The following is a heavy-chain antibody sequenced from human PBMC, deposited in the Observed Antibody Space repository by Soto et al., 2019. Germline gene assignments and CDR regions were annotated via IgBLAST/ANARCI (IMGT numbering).Heavy chain of an antibody. J-gene: IGHJ5*02. Sequence: SETLSLTCGVSGYSLSSGYYWAWVRQPPGKGLEWIGYIYYSGSTNYNPSLKSRVTISVDTSKNQFSLKLSSVTAADTAVYYCARGGVAAAGTWSWFDPWGQGTLVTVSS. CDR3: ARGGVAAAGTWSWFDP. CDR1: GYSLSSGYY. CDR2: IYYSGST. V-gene: IGHV4-61*01. D-gene: IGHD6-13*01.